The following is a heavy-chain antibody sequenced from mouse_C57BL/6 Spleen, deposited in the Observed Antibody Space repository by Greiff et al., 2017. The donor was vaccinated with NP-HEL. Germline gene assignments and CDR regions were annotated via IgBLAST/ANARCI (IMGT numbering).Heavy chain of an antibody. CDR3: ARADYYGSSYDFDY. CDR2: INPSNGGT. CDR1: GYTFTSYW. D-gene: IGHD1-1*01. J-gene: IGHJ2*01. V-gene: IGHV1-53*01. Sequence: QVQLQQSGTELVKPGASVKLSCKASGYTFTSYWLHWVKQRPGQGLEWIGNINPSNGGTNYNEKFKSKATLTVDKSSSTAYMQLSSLTSEDSAVYYCARADYYGSSYDFDYWGQGTTLTVSS.